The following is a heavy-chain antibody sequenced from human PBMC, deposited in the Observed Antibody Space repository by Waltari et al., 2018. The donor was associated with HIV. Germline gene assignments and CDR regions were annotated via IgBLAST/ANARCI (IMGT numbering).Heavy chain of an antibody. CDR3: ARHLRGRNNWFDP. Sequence: QVKLVQSGSELKKPGASVKISCKASGYTFTTNSMNWVRQAPGQGLEWMGWINTKSGNPTYAQGFTGRCVFSLDTSVMTAYLQISSLKAEDTAVYYCARHLRGRNNWFDPWGQGTLVTVSS. V-gene: IGHV7-4-1*02. J-gene: IGHJ5*02. CDR1: GYTFTTNS. D-gene: IGHD5-12*01. CDR2: INTKSGNP.